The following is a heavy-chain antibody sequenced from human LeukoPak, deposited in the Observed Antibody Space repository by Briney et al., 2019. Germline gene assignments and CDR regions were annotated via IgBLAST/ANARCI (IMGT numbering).Heavy chain of an antibody. CDR3: ARDLSGSSFVFDY. CDR1: GGSISSYY. D-gene: IGHD1-26*01. CDR2: IYTSGST. Sequence: SETLSLTCTVSGGSISSYYWSWILKPAGKGLEWIGRIYTSGSTNYNPSLKSRVTMSVDTSKNQFSLKLSSVTAADPAVYSCARDLSGSSFVFDYWGPGTLVTVSS. V-gene: IGHV4-4*07. J-gene: IGHJ4*02.